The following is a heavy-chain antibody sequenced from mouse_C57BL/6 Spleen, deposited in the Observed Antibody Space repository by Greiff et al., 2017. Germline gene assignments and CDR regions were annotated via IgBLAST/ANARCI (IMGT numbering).Heavy chain of an antibody. V-gene: IGHV10-3*01. CDR2: IRSKSSNYAT. D-gene: IGHD2-1*01. CDR3: VRDGNEGDY. J-gene: IGHJ4*01. CDR1: GFTFNTYA. Sequence: EVQVVESGGGLVQPTGSLKLSCAASGFTFNTYAMHWVRQAPGKGLEWVARIRSKSSNYATYYADTVKDRFTISRDDSQSMLDLQMNNLKTEDTAMYYCVRDGNEGDYWGQGTSVTVSS.